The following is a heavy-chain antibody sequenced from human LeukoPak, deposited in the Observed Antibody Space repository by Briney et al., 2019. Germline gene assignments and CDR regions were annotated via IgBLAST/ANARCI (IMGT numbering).Heavy chain of an antibody. CDR3: ARGRSTSTRLFDY. V-gene: IGHV3-23*01. CDR1: GFTFSSYA. CDR2: VSGSGYVS. J-gene: IGHJ4*02. Sequence: GSLRLSCAASGFTFSSYAMSWVRQAPGKGLEWVSVVSGSGYVSHHADSVKGRFTISRDNSKNTLYLQMNSLRAEDTAVYYCARGRSTSTRLFDYWGQGTLVTVSS. D-gene: IGHD2-2*01.